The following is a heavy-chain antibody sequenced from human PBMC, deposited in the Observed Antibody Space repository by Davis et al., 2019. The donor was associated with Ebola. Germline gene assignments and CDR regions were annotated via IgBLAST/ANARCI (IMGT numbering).Heavy chain of an antibody. CDR3: ARGETDFDY. V-gene: IGHV3-23*01. CDR2: ISGSGST. CDR1: GFTFTSYS. Sequence: PGGSLRLSCAASGFTFTSYSMTWVRQAPGKGLEWVSGISGSGSTYYADSVKGRFTFSRDNSKNTLYLQMNSLRAADTAVYYCARGETDFDYWGQGTLVTVSS. J-gene: IGHJ4*02.